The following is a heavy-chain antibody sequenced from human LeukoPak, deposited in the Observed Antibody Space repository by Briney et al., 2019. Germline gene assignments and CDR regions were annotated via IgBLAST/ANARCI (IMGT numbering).Heavy chain of an antibody. V-gene: IGHV3-23*01. CDR3: ARGLSGTYFALDY. CDR2: TSGSGSST. Sequence: PGGSLRLSCAASGFTFSSYAMNWVRQAPGKGPEWVSGTSGSGSSTYYADSVKGRFTISRDNSKNTLSLQMNSLRAEDTAVYYCARGLSGTYFALDYWGQGTRVTVSS. CDR1: GFTFSSYA. J-gene: IGHJ4*02. D-gene: IGHD3-10*01.